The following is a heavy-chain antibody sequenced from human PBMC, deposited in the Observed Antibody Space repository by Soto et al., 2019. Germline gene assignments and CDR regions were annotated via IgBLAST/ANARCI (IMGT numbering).Heavy chain of an antibody. V-gene: IGHV5-51*01. Sequence: GESLKISCKGSGYSFTSYWIGWVRQMPGKGLEWMGIIYPGDSDTRYSPSFQGQVTISADKSISTAYLQWSSLKASDTAMYYCARRXSPGIVVVPAAMDWFDPWGQGTLVTVSS. D-gene: IGHD2-2*01. J-gene: IGHJ5*02. CDR2: IYPGDSDT. CDR3: ARRXSPGIVVVPAAMDWFDP. CDR1: GYSFTSYW.